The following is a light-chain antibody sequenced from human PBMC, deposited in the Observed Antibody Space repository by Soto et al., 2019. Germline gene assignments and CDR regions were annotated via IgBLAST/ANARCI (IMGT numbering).Light chain of an antibody. J-gene: IGKJ4*01. Sequence: EIVLTQSPDTLALSPGDTATLSCRTSQSVDTKYLPWYQQKPGQAPRLLIYGTSRRATASPDRISGSWSGTDFTLTISRLQHEDFAVYYCQQYVTSPLTFGGGTKVEIK. CDR1: QSVDTKY. V-gene: IGKV3-20*01. CDR3: QQYVTSPLT. CDR2: GTS.